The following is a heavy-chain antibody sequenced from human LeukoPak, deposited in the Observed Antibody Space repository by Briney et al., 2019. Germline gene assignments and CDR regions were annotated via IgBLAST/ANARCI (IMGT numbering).Heavy chain of an antibody. V-gene: IGHV2-70*01. D-gene: IGHD1-26*01. Sequence: ESGPALVKPTQTLTLTCTFSGFSLWTTGMCVTWIRQPPGKALEWLAPIDWGDDKYYNTSLKTRLTISKDTSKNQVVLTMTNMDPVDTATYYCARIRSTGSQSFDYWGQGTLVTGSS. J-gene: IGHJ4*02. CDR1: GFSLWTTGMC. CDR3: ARIRSTGSQSFDY. CDR2: IDWGDDK.